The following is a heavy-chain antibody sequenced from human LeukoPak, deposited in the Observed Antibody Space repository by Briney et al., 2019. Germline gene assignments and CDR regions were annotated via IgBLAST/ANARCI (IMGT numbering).Heavy chain of an antibody. CDR1: GFTFSSYW. CDR2: IKQDGSEK. V-gene: IGHV3-7*01. J-gene: IGHJ4*02. CDR3: ARSPASEYYHDSSGYFY. D-gene: IGHD3-22*01. Sequence: AGGSLRLSCAASGFTFSSYWMSWVRQAPGKGLEWVANIKQDGSEKYYVDSVKGRFTISRDNAKNSLYLQMNSLRAEDTAVYYRARSPASEYYHDSSGYFYWGPGNPGTLSS.